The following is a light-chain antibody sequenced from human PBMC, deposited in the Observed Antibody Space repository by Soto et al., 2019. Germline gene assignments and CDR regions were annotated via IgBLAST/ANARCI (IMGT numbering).Light chain of an antibody. Sequence: IVLTQSPATLSLSPGERATLYCRASQSVSSYLAWYQLRPCQAHRLIIYASSTRATGIPARFSGSGSGTEFTLTISSLQSEDFAVYYCQQYTNWPPWTFGQVTKVEIK. V-gene: IGKV3-15*01. J-gene: IGKJ1*01. CDR1: QSVSSY. CDR2: ASS. CDR3: QQYTNWPPWT.